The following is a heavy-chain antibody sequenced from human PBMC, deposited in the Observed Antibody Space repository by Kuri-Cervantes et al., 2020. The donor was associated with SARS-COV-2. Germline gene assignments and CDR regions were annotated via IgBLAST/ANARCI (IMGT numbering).Heavy chain of an antibody. CDR3: ARVAGDPYYFDY. CDR1: GFTFSSYA. J-gene: IGHJ4*02. V-gene: IGHV3-30-3*01. D-gene: IGHD7-27*01. Sequence: SLKSSCAASGFTFSSYAMHWVLQAPGKGLEWVAVITYDGSNKYYADSVKGRFTISRDNAKNSLYQQMNSLRAKDTAVYYCARVAGDPYYFDYCGQGTLVTVSS. CDR2: ITYDGSNK.